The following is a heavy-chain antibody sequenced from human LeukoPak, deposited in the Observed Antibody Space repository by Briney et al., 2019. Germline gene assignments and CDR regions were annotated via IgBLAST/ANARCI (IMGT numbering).Heavy chain of an antibody. CDR2: ISYDGSRK. D-gene: IGHD1-1*01. V-gene: IGHV3-30*01. Sequence: GRSLRLSCAASGFTFSSYAMHWVRQAPGKGLEWVSVISYDGSRKYYADSVKGRFTISRDNSKNTLYLQMNSLRTEDTAVYYCARGACGIQVHRAVEPNFDYWGQGTLVPVSS. CDR3: ARGACGIQVHRAVEPNFDY. CDR1: GFTFSSYA. J-gene: IGHJ4*02.